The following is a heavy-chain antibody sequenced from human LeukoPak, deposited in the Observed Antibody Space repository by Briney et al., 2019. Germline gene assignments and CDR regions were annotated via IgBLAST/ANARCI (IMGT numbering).Heavy chain of an antibody. CDR3: ARVGVLAAAGDNWFDP. V-gene: IGHV4-59*01. CDR1: GGSISSYY. Sequence: PSETLSLTCTVSGGSISSYYWSWIRQPPGKGLEWIGYIYYSGSTNYNPSLKSRVTISVDTSKNQFSLKLSSVTAADTAVCYCARVGVLAAAGDNWFDPWGQGTLVTVSS. D-gene: IGHD6-13*01. J-gene: IGHJ5*02. CDR2: IYYSGST.